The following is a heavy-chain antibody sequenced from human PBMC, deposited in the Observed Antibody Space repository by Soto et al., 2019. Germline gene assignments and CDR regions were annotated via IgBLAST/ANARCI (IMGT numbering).Heavy chain of an antibody. CDR3: HSRGRDGMDF. J-gene: IGHJ6*02. V-gene: IGHV4-34*01. CDR1: GGSFSGYY. CDR2: INHSGST. Sequence: SETLSLTCAVYGGSFSGYYWSWIRQPPGKGLEWIGEINHSGSTNYNPSLKSRVTISVDTSKNQFSLKLSSVTAADTAVYYSHSRGRDGMDFWGQGTTVTVSS. D-gene: IGHD3-16*01.